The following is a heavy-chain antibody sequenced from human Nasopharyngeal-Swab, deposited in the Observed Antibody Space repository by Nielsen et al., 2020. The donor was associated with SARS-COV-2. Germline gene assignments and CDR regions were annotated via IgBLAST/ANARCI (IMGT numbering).Heavy chain of an antibody. D-gene: IGHD1-26*01. V-gene: IGHV1-24*01. J-gene: IGHJ5*02. CDR3: ATGTVVGATGWFDP. CDR2: FDPEDGET. Sequence: VRQMPGKGLEWMGGFDPEDGETIYAQKFQGRVTMTEDTSADTAYMELSSLRSEDTAVYYCATGTVVGATGWFDPWGQGTLVTSPQ.